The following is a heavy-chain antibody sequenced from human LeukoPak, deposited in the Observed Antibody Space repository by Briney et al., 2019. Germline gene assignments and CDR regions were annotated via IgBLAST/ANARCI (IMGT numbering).Heavy chain of an antibody. V-gene: IGHV3-23*01. D-gene: IGHD3-10*01. Sequence: GGSLRLSCAASGFTFSSYAMTWVRQAPGKGLEWVSAISPSGDNTYHADSMKGRFTISRDNSKNTLYLQMNSLRAGDTALYFCARSGGMDVWGQGTTVTVSS. CDR1: GFTFSSYA. CDR2: ISPSGDNT. J-gene: IGHJ6*02. CDR3: ARSGGMDV.